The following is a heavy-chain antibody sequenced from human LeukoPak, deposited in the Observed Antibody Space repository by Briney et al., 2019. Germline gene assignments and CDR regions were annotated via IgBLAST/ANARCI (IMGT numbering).Heavy chain of an antibody. V-gene: IGHV4-34*01. CDR2: INHSGST. J-gene: IGHJ6*03. Sequence: SETLSLTCAVYGGSFSGYYWSWIRQPPGKGLEWIGEINHSGSTNYNPSLKSRVTISVDTSKNQFSLKLSSVTAADTAVYYCARDPSGYEFVYYYMDVWGKGTTVTVSS. CDR1: GGSFSGYY. CDR3: ARDPSGYEFVYYYMDV. D-gene: IGHD5-12*01.